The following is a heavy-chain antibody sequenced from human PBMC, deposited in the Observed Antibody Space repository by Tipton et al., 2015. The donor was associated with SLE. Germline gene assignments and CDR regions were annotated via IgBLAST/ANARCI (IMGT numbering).Heavy chain of an antibody. V-gene: IGHV4-59*01. J-gene: IGHJ1*01. CDR3: ARGGLGSDLRGSIYLGL. D-gene: IGHD7-27*01. Sequence: TLSLTCTVSGGPLTGDYWNWIRQSPGRGLEWVGYISYSGNTNYNPSLKRRVTISVDTSKTHFSLNLSSVTAADTAVYYCARGGLGSDLRGSIYLGLWGQGALVTVSS. CDR1: GGPLTGDY. CDR2: ISYSGNT.